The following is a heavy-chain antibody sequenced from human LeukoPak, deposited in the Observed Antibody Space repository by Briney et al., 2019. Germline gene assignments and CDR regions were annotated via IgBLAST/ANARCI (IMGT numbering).Heavy chain of an antibody. CDR1: GYTFTSYD. J-gene: IGHJ6*02. CDR2: MNPNSGNT. V-gene: IGHV1-8*01. CDR3: ARGAPYYYGMDV. Sequence: ASVNVSCKASGYTFTSYDINWVRQATGQGLEWMGWMNPNSGNTGYAQKFQGRVTMTRNTSISTAYMELSSLRSEDTAVYYCARGAPYYYGMDVWGQGTTVTVSS.